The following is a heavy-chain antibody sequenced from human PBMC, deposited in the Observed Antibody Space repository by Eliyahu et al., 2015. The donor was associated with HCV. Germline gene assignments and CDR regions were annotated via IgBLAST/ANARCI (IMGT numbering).Heavy chain of an antibody. D-gene: IGHD2-8*01. V-gene: IGHV1-46*01. J-gene: IGHJ4*02. CDR2: INPSGGST. CDR3: ASGNGYCTNGVCYRFRFDY. CDR1: GYTFTSYY. Sequence: KPGASVKVSCKASGYTFTSYYMHWVRQAPGQGLEWMGIINPSGGSTSYAQKFQGRVTMTRDTSTSTVYMELSSLRSEDTAVYYCASGNGYCTNGVCYRFRFDYWGQGTLVTVSS.